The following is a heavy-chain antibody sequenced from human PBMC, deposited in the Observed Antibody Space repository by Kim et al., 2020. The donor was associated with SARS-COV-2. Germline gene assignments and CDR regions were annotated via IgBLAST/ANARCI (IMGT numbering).Heavy chain of an antibody. D-gene: IGHD3-9*01. CDR1: GYTFTSYA. V-gene: IGHV1-3*01. J-gene: IGHJ6*02. CDR2: INAGNGNT. Sequence: ASVKVSCKASGYTFTSYAMHWVRQAPGQRLEWMGWINAGNGNTKYSQKFQGRVTITRDTSASTAYMELSSLRSEDTAVYYCARDTANYDILTGYYYYGMDVWGQGTTVTVSS. CDR3: ARDTANYDILTGYYYYGMDV.